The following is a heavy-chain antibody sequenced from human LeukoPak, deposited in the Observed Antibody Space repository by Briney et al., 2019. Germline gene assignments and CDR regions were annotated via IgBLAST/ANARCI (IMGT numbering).Heavy chain of an antibody. V-gene: IGHV1-8*01. Sequence: ASVKVSCKASGYTFTSYDINWVRQATGQGLEWMGWMNPNSGNTGYAQKFQGRVTMTRNTSISTAYTELSSLRSEDTAVYYCARGYDSSGYYYVVNWFDPWGQGTLVTVSS. CDR3: ARGYDSSGYYYVVNWFDP. J-gene: IGHJ5*02. CDR1: GYTFTSYD. CDR2: MNPNSGNT. D-gene: IGHD3-22*01.